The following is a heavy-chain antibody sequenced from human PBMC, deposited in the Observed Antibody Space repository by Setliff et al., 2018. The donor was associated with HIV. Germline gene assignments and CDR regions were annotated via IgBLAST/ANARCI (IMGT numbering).Heavy chain of an antibody. CDR3: AREDSSWYGSLDY. D-gene: IGHD6-13*01. J-gene: IGHJ4*02. V-gene: IGHV3-23*01. CDR2: IRGSGSGDTT. Sequence: PGGSLRLSCAASGFMFTSYAMTWVRQAPGKGLEWVSTIRGSGSGDTTHYADFVKGRFTISRDDSKNTVYLQMNSLRAEDMAIYYCAREDSSWYGSLDYWGQGTPVTVSS. CDR1: GFMFTSYA.